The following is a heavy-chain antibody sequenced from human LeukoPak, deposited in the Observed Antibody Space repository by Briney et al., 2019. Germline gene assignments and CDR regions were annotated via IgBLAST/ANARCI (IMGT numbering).Heavy chain of an antibody. CDR1: GFNFSSYW. CDR3: ARVGSSWYWFDP. CDR2: IKQDGSEK. Sequence: GGSLRLSCAASGFNFSSYWMSWVRQAPGKGLEWVANIKQDGSEKYYVDSVKGRFTISRDNAKNSLYLQMNSLRAEDTAVYYCARVGSSWYWFDPWGQGTLVTVSS. D-gene: IGHD6-13*01. V-gene: IGHV3-7*01. J-gene: IGHJ5*02.